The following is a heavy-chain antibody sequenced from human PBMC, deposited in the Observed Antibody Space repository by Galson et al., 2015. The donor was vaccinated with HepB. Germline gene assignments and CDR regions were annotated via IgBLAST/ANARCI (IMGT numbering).Heavy chain of an antibody. CDR3: ARGSNWNSDGPPDY. CDR2: IWYDGSNK. Sequence: SLRLSCAASGFTFSSYGMHWVRQAPGKGLEWVAVIWYDGSNKYYADSVKGRFTISRDNSKNTLYLQMNSLRAEDTAVYYCARGSNWNSDGPPDYWGQGTLVTVSS. V-gene: IGHV3-33*01. CDR1: GFTFSSYG. J-gene: IGHJ4*02. D-gene: IGHD1-7*01.